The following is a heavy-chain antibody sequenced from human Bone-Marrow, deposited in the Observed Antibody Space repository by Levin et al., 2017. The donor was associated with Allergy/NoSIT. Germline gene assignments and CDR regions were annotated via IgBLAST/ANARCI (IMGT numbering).Heavy chain of an antibody. J-gene: IGHJ6*02. Sequence: SCAASGFTFSSYAMHWVRQAPGKGLEWVAVISYDGSNKYYADSVKGRFTISKDNSKNTPYLQMNSLRAEDTAVYYCARASITMVRGVKYYYYGMDVWGQGTTVTVSS. V-gene: IGHV3-30*04. CDR1: GFTFSSYA. D-gene: IGHD3-10*01. CDR2: ISYDGSNK. CDR3: ARASITMVRGVKYYYYGMDV.